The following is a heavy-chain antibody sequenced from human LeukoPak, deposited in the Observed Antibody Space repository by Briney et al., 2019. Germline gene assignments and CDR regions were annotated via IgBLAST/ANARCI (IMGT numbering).Heavy chain of an antibody. CDR3: QYYYDSSGYYYIGAPDAFDI. D-gene: IGHD3-22*01. Sequence: PGGSLRLSCAASGFTFTNAWMTWVRQAPGKGLEWVGRIKSKTDGGTTDYAAPVKGRFTISRDDSKNTLYLQMNSLKTEDTAVYYCQYYYDSSGYYYIGAPDAFDIWGQGAMVTVSS. J-gene: IGHJ3*02. V-gene: IGHV3-15*01. CDR1: GFTFTNAW. CDR2: IKSKTDGGTT.